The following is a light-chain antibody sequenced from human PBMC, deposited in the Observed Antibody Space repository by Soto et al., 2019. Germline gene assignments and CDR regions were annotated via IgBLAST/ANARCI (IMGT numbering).Light chain of an antibody. Sequence: DIQMTQSPSTLSAPVGDRVTVTCRASQTIVSWLACYQQKPGRAPKLLIFDASSLESGVPSWFSGNGSGTEFTLTISGLQPDDFASYYCQQYNSYSGMFGQGTKVDIK. V-gene: IGKV1-5*01. CDR1: QTIVSW. J-gene: IGKJ1*01. CDR2: DAS. CDR3: QQYNSYSGM.